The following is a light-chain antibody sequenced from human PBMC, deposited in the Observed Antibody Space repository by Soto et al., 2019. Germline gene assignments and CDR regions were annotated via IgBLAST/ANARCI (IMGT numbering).Light chain of an antibody. V-gene: IGLV1-44*01. J-gene: IGLJ1*01. Sequence: QSVLTQPPSASGTPGKRVTISCSGSTSNIGSNTVTWYQQLPGTAPILLIYSNNQRSSGVPDRFSGSRSGTSGSLAISGLQSEDEADYYCATWDDRLNGYVFGSGTKLTVL. CDR2: SNN. CDR3: ATWDDRLNGYV. CDR1: TSNIGSNT.